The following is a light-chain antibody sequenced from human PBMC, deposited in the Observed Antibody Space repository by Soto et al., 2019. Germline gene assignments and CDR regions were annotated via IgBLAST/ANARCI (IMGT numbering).Light chain of an antibody. V-gene: IGKV1-9*01. J-gene: IGKJ1*01. Sequence: IQLTQSPSSLSASVGDRVTITCRASQGISSYLAWYQQKPGKAPKLLIYAASTLQSGVPSRFSGSGSGTDFTLTISSLQPEYFATYYCQQLNSYPLFGQGTKVDIK. CDR2: AAS. CDR3: QQLNSYPL. CDR1: QGISSY.